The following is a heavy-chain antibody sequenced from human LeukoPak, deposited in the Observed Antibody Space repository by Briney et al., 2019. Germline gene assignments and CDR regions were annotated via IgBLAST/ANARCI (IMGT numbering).Heavy chain of an antibody. CDR2: IIPIFGTA. V-gene: IGHV1-69*01. CDR3: ARYSSSWYGGGWVSTGYYMDV. Sequence: ASVKVSCKASGGTFSSYAISWVRQAPGQGLEWMGGIIPIFGTANYAQKFQGRVTITADESTSTAYMELSSLRSEDTAVYYCARYSSSWYGGGWVSTGYYMDVWGKGTTVTVSS. CDR1: GGTFSSYA. J-gene: IGHJ6*03. D-gene: IGHD6-13*01.